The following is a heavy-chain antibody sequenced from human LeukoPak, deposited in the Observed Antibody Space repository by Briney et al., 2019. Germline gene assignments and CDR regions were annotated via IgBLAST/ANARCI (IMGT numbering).Heavy chain of an antibody. CDR2: IYHSGST. Sequence: SETLSLTCTVSAYSIANGYYWGWIRQPPGKGLEWIGNIYHSGSTYYNPSLKSRVTISIDTSRNQFSLNLRSVTAADTAVYYCARRTTYYGWRPSESPSCFDYWGQGVLVTVSS. J-gene: IGHJ4*02. CDR3: ARRTTYYGWRPSESPSCFDY. V-gene: IGHV4-38-2*02. D-gene: IGHD2-21*01. CDR1: AYSIANGYY.